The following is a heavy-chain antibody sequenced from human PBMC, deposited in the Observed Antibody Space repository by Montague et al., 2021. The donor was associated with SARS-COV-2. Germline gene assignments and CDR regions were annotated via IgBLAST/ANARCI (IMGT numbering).Heavy chain of an antibody. CDR2: IDWDDDK. CDR3: ARISYGSGIGFDY. Sequence: PALVKPTQTLTLTCTFSGFSRSTSGMCVSWIRQPPGKALEWLARIDWDDDKYYSTSLKTRLTISKDTSKNQVVLTMTNMDPVDTATYYCARISYGSGIGFDYRGQGTQGTVST. D-gene: IGHD3-10*01. V-gene: IGHV2-70*11. J-gene: IGHJ4*02. CDR1: GFSRSTSGMC.